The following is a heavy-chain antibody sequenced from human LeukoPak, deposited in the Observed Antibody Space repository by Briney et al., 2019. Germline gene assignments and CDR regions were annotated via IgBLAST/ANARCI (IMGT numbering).Heavy chain of an antibody. V-gene: IGHV3-21*01. CDR3: ARAGQDDSSGYYYRA. CDR1: GFTFSSYS. Sequence: GGSLRLSCAASGFTFSSYSMNWVRQAPGKGLEWVSSISSSSSYIYYADSVKGRFTISRDNAKNSLYLQMNSLRAEDTAVYYCARAGQDDSSGYYYRAWGQGTLVTVSS. D-gene: IGHD3-22*01. CDR2: ISSSSSYI. J-gene: IGHJ5*02.